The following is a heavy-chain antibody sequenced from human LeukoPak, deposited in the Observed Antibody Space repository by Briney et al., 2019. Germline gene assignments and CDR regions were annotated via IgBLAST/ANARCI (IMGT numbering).Heavy chain of an antibody. V-gene: IGHV4-61*01. D-gene: IGHD3-16*01. CDR3: ARGGIQAGI. J-gene: IGHJ3*02. CDR1: GGSVSSGSYY. Sequence: SETLSLTCTVSGGSVSSGSYYWSWIRQPPGKGLEWIGYIYYSGSTNYNPSLKSRVTISVDTSKNQFSLKLSSVTAADTAVYYCARGGIQAGIWGQGTMVTVSS. CDR2: IYYSGST.